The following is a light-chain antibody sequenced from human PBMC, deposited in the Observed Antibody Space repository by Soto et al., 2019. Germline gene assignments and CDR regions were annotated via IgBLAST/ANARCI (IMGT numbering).Light chain of an antibody. CDR2: EGT. Sequence: QSALTQPASVSGSPGQSITISCTGTSSDVGSYNLLSWYQQHPGKAPKLMIYEGTKRPSGVSDRFSGSRSGNTASLTISGLQAEDEADYYCCSYASSTTYVFGTGTKVTVL. CDR3: CSYASSTTYV. J-gene: IGLJ1*01. CDR1: SSDVGSYNL. V-gene: IGLV2-23*01.